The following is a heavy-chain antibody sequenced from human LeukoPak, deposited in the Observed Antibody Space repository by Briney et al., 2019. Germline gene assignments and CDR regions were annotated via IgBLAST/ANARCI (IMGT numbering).Heavy chain of an antibody. Sequence: GGSLRLSRAASGFTFSSYWMSWIRQAPGKGLEWVANIKEDGSEKYYVDSVRGRFTISRDNAKNSLSLQMNSLRAEDTAVYYCVVWGEDRSGHRFDFWGQGTLVTVSS. CDR2: IKEDGSEK. CDR1: GFTFSSYW. D-gene: IGHD3-22*01. CDR3: VVWGEDRSGHRFDF. V-gene: IGHV3-7*01. J-gene: IGHJ4*02.